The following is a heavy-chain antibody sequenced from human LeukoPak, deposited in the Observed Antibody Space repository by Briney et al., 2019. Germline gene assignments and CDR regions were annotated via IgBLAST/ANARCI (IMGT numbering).Heavy chain of an antibody. CDR2: INHSGST. J-gene: IGHJ4*02. D-gene: IGHD5-24*01. CDR3: AILRSPGSGMATNDFDY. V-gene: IGHV4-34*01. Sequence: PSETLSLTCAVYGGSFSGYYWSWIRQPPGKGLEWIGEINHSGSTNYNPSLKSRVTISVDTSKNQFSLKLGSVTAADTAVYYCAILRSPGSGMATNDFDYWGQGTLVTVSS. CDR1: GGSFSGYY.